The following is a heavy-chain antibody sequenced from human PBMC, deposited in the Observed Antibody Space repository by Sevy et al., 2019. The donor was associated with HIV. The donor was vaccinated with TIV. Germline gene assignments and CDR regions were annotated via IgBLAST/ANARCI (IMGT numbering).Heavy chain of an antibody. D-gene: IGHD2-15*01. V-gene: IGHV3-23*01. CDR3: TTSAVYCSDTGCFYSTIDGPNPDAFDI. J-gene: IGHJ3*02. CDR1: GFTFSSYV. CDR2: LSASGGTT. Sequence: GGSLRLSCAASGFTFSSYVMSWVRQAPGKGLEWVSGLSASGGTTYYADSVKGRFTISRDNSKNTLYLQMNSLKIEDTAVYYCTTSAVYCSDTGCFYSTIDGPNPDAFDIWGQGTMVTVSS.